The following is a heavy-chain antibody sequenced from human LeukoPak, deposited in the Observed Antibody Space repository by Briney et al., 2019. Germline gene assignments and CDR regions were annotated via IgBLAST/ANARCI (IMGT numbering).Heavy chain of an antibody. V-gene: IGHV3-48*01. CDR1: GGTISSYS. J-gene: IGHJ4*02. Sequence: AGSLRLSCAASGGTISSYSMIWIRQAPGKGLEWFSYISRSSSAIYYADSVKGRFTISRDNSKNTLYLQMNSLRAEDTAVYYCAKGVANSYGYVYWGRGTLVIVSS. D-gene: IGHD5-18*01. CDR2: ISRSSSAI. CDR3: AKGVANSYGYVY.